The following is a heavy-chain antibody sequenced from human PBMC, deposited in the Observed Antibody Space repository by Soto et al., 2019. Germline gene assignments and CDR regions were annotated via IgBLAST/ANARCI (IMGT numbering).Heavy chain of an antibody. CDR1: GFTFSSYP. CDR2: ISAGGDST. Sequence: EVQLLESGGGWVQPGGSLRLSCATSGFTFSSYPMNWVRQAQGKGLEWVSGISAGGDSTYYADSVKGRFTICRDNSKNSVYLQMNSLRAEYTAVYYCARRVWGQGTLVTVSS. CDR3: ARRV. J-gene: IGHJ4*02. V-gene: IGHV3-23*01.